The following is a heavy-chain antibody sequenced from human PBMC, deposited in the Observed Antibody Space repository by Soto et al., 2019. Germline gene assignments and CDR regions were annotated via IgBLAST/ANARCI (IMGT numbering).Heavy chain of an antibody. CDR2: ISTSSTTI. D-gene: IGHD2-8*01. CDR1: GFTISRYS. V-gene: IGHV3-48*02. CDR3: ARERDCTNGVCYDVDS. Sequence: EVQLVESGGNLVQPGGSLRLSCVASGFTISRYSMNWVRQAPGKGLAWVSYISTSSTTIYYADSVKGRFTISRDNAKNSLYLQMNTLRDEDSAVYYCARERDCTNGVCYDVDSWGQGTLVSVSS. J-gene: IGHJ4*02.